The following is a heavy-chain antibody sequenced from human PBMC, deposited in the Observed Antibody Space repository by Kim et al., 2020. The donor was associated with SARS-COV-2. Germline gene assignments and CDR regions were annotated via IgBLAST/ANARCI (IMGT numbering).Heavy chain of an antibody. V-gene: IGHV3-23*01. D-gene: IGHD5-12*01. Sequence: GGSLRLSCAASGFTFSSYAMSWVRQAPGKGLEWVSAISGSGGSTYYADSVKGRFTISRDNSKNTLYLQMNSLRAEDTAVYYCANLKPSSRVATITGGGYWGQGTLVTVSS. CDR3: ANLKPSSRVATITGGGY. J-gene: IGHJ4*02. CDR1: GFTFSSYA. CDR2: ISGSGGST.